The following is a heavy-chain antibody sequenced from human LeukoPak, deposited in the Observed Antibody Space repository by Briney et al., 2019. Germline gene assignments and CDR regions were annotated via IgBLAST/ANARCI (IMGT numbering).Heavy chain of an antibody. J-gene: IGHJ4*02. Sequence: ASVTVSFKASGYTFTGYYVHWVRQAPGQGLEWMGWINPNSGGTNYAQRFQGRVTMTRDTSITTAYTELSSLRYDDTAVYYCARGSRNHFDFWGQGTLVTVSS. CDR2: INPNSGGT. CDR1: GYTFTGYY. V-gene: IGHV1-2*02. D-gene: IGHD2-15*01. CDR3: ARGSRNHFDF.